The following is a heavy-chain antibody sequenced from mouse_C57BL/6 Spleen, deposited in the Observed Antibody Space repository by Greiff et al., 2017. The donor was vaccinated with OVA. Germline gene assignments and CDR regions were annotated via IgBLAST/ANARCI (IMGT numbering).Heavy chain of an antibody. D-gene: IGHD2-12*01. V-gene: IGHV5-4*01. CDR1: GFTFSSYA. J-gene: IGHJ3*01. CDR3: ARALYSWFAY. Sequence: EVQGVESGGGLVKPGGSLKLSCAASGFTFSSYAMSWVRQTPAKRLEWVATISDGGSYTYYPDNVKGRFTISRDNAKNNLYLQMSHQKSDDTAMYYCARALYSWFAYWGQGTLVTVSA. CDR2: ISDGGSYT.